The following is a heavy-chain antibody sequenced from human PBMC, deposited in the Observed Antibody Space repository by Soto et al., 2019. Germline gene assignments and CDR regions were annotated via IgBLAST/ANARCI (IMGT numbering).Heavy chain of an antibody. D-gene: IGHD7-27*01. CDR2: IKSKTDGGTT. CDR3: TTDRGANWGSSSYWFDP. V-gene: IGHV3-15*01. CDR1: GFTFSNAW. J-gene: IGHJ5*02. Sequence: GGSLRLSCAASGFTFSNAWMSWVRQAPGKGLEWVGRIKSKTDGGTTDYAAPVKGRFTISRDDSKNTLYLQMNSLKTEDTAVYYCTTDRGANWGSSSYWFDPWGQGTLVTVSS.